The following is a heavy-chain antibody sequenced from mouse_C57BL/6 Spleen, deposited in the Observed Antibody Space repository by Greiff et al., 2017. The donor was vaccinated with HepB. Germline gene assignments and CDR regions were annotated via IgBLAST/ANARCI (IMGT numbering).Heavy chain of an antibody. CDR1: GYTFTDYE. V-gene: IGHV1-15*01. Sequence: QVQLQQSGAELVRPGASVTLSCKASGYTFTDYEMHWVKQTPVHGLEWIGAIDPETGGTAYNQKFKGKAILTADKSSSTAYMELRSLTSEDSAVYYCTRYYGSSYKEFDYWGQGTTLTVSS. CDR2: IDPETGGT. D-gene: IGHD1-1*01. CDR3: TRYYGSSYKEFDY. J-gene: IGHJ2*01.